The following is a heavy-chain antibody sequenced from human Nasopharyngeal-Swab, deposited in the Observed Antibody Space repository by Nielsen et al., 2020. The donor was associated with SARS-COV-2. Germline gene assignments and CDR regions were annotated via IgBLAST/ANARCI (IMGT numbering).Heavy chain of an antibody. CDR1: GYTFTNYD. Sequence: ASVKVSCKASGYTFTNYDINWVRQATGQGLEWMGWMNPNSGNTGYAQKFQGRVTMTRNTSISTAYMELSSLRSEDTAVYYCARVLPVLQLSFWSGYYTSHYYYGMDVWGQGTTVTVSS. CDR3: ARVLPVLQLSFWSGYYTSHYYYGMDV. D-gene: IGHD3-3*01. CDR2: MNPNSGNT. V-gene: IGHV1-8*01. J-gene: IGHJ6*02.